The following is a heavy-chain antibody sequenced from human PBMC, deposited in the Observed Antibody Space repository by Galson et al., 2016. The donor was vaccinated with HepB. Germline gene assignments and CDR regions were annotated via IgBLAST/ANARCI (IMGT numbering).Heavy chain of an antibody. CDR1: GFTFSSYA. CDR3: ARAAYGSGWIPLSY. J-gene: IGHJ4*02. CDR2: ISGGGDRT. Sequence: SLRLSCAASGFTFSSYAMSWVRQAPGKGLEWVSAISGGGDRTYYADSVKGRFTISRNNSKNTLYLQMNSLRAEDTAMYSCARAAYGSGWIPLSYWGQGTLVTVSS. D-gene: IGHD6-19*01. V-gene: IGHV3-23*01.